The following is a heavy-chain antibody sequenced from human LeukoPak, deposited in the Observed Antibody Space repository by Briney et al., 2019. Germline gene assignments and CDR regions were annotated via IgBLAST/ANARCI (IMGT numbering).Heavy chain of an antibody. J-gene: IGHJ4*02. CDR3: ARLVGNHFDY. Sequence: GGSLRLSCAVSGFTFSSYSMNWVRQAPGKGLEWVSYISSTGTYKNYPDSVKGRFTISRDNAKSSLYLQMNSLRVEDTAVYYCARLVGNHFDYWGQGTLVTVSS. V-gene: IGHV3-21*01. CDR1: GFTFSSYS. CDR2: ISSTGTYK.